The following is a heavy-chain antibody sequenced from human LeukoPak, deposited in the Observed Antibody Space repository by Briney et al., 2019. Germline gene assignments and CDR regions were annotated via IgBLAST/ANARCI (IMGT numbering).Heavy chain of an antibody. V-gene: IGHV3-23*01. Sequence: GGSLRLSCVASGLTFSNSAMTWVRQGPGKGLEWVSSISGETNNTYYSDSVKGRFTVSRDNSKNTVFLQMNDLTIEDTAIYYCAKRYSDGGSDPWGQGTLVTVSS. CDR3: AKRYSDGGSDP. CDR1: GLTFSNSA. J-gene: IGHJ5*02. CDR2: ISGETNNT. D-gene: IGHD3-10*01.